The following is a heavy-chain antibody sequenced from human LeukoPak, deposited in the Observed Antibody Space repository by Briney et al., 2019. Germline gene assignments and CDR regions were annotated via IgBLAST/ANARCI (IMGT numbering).Heavy chain of an antibody. CDR1: GYTFTSYA. Sequence: ASVKVSCKASGYTFTSYAMNWVRQAPGQGLEWMGWINTNTGNPTYAQGFTGRFVFSLDTSVSTAYLQISSPKAEDTAVYYCARLHYDILTGYWFDYWGQGTLVTASS. D-gene: IGHD3-9*01. V-gene: IGHV7-4-1*02. CDR3: ARLHYDILTGYWFDY. CDR2: INTNTGNP. J-gene: IGHJ4*02.